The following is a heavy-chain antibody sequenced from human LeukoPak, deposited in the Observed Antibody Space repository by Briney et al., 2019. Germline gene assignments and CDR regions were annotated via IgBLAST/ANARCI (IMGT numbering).Heavy chain of an antibody. CDR1: GGSFSGYY. CDR2: INHSGST. J-gene: IGHJ4*02. CDR3: ARARYFGLHFDY. D-gene: IGHD3-9*01. V-gene: IGHV4-34*01. Sequence: PSETLSLTCAVYGGSFSGYYWSWIRQPPGKGLEWIGEINHSGSTNYNPSLKSRVTISVDTSKNQFSLKLSSVTAADTAVYCCARARYFGLHFDYWGQGTLVTVSS.